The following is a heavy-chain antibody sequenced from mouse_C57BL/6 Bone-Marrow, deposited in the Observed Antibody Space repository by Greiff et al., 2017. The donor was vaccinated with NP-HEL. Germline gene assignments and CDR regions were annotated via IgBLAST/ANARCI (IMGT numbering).Heavy chain of an antibody. V-gene: IGHV1-72*01. CDR1: GYTFTSYW. D-gene: IGHD1-1*01. J-gene: IGHJ4*01. CDR3: ARSESPDYYGSSYKAMDY. CDR2: IDPNSGGT. Sequence: QVQLQQPGAELVKPGASVKLSCKASGYTFTSYWMHWVKQRPGRGLEWIGRIDPNSGGTKYNEKFKSKATLTVDKPSSTAYMQLSSLTSEDSAVYYCARSESPDYYGSSYKAMDYWGQGTSVTVSS.